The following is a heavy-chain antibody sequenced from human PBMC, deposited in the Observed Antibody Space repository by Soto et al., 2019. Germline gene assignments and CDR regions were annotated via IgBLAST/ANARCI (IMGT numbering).Heavy chain of an antibody. Sequence: QVQLVESGGGLVKPGGSLRLSCVASGFTFSDYYMSWIRQAPGQGLEWVSYISSSGATIYYADSVKGRFTISRDNAKNSLYLQMNSLRAEDTAVYYCARGQPRNPYSYYYMDGWGNGTTVTVSS. CDR1: GFTFSDYY. D-gene: IGHD6-13*01. CDR2: ISSSGATI. CDR3: ARGQPRNPYSYYYMDG. J-gene: IGHJ6*03. V-gene: IGHV3-11*01.